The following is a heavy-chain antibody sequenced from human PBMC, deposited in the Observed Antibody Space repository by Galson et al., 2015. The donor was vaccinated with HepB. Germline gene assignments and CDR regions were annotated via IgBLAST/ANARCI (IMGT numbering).Heavy chain of an antibody. J-gene: IGHJ4*02. D-gene: IGHD3-10*01. V-gene: IGHV3-30*03. CDR3: TRDKSTVDRAHDY. CDR2: ISYDGSNK. CDR1: GFTFSNYG. Sequence: SLRLSCAASGFTFSNYGMHWVRQAPGKGLEGVAVISYDGSNKHYADSMKGRFTISRDNYKNTLYLQMDSLKAEDTAVYYCTRDKSTVDRAHDYWGQGTLVTVSS.